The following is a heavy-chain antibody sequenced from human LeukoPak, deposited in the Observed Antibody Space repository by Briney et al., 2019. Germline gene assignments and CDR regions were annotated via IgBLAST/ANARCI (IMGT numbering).Heavy chain of an antibody. V-gene: IGHV3-33*01. CDR2: IWYDGSNK. Sequence: PGGSLRLSCAASGFTFSSYGMHWVRQAPGKGLEWVAVIWYDGSNKYYADSVKGRFTISRDNSKNTLYLQMNSLRAEDTAVYYCARETHRYYYDRDIWGQGTMVTVSS. CDR1: GFTFSSYG. CDR3: ARETHRYYYDRDI. D-gene: IGHD3-22*01. J-gene: IGHJ3*02.